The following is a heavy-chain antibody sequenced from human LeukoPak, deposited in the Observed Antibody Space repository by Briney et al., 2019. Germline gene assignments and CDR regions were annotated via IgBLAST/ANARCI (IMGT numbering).Heavy chain of an antibody. V-gene: IGHV4-59*08. CDR2: IYYSGST. D-gene: IGHD3-22*01. CDR1: GGSITSSY. J-gene: IGHJ4*02. CDR3: AKVSDRDSSGYYWGFEY. Sequence: SETLSLTCTVSGGSITSSYWSWIRQPPGKGLECIGYIYYSGSTNYNPSLKSRVTISVDTSRNQFSLKLTSVTAADTAVYYCAKVSDRDSSGYYWGFEYWGQGTLVTVSS.